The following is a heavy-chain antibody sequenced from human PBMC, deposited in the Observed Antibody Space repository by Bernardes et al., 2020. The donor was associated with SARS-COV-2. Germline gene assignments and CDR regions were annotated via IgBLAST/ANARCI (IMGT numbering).Heavy chain of an antibody. J-gene: IGHJ6*02. CDR1: GFIFSNYA. D-gene: IGHD6-13*01. Sequence: GGPLRLSCADSGFIFSNYAMSWVRQAPGKGLEWVSDISGPGRTYYADSVKGRFTISRDNSKNTLYLEMNSLRVEDTAIYYCAKELAYGSSWRDYSYYFGMDVWGQGTTVTVSS. CDR2: ISGPGRT. V-gene: IGHV3-23*01. CDR3: AKELAYGSSWRDYSYYFGMDV.